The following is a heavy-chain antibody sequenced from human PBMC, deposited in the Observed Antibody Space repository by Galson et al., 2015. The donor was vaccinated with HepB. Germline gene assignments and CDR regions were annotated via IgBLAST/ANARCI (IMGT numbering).Heavy chain of an antibody. CDR1: GGSISNSY. J-gene: IGHJ5*02. D-gene: IGHD5-18*01. CDR2: FHISGKT. CDR3: ARVRYRGYSYGWFDP. Sequence: LSLTCTVSGGSISNSYWSWIRQPAGKGLEWIGHFHISGKTNYNPSLKSRVTMSVDTSKNQFSLRLSSVTAADTAVYYCARVRYRGYSYGWFDPWGQGTLVAVSS. V-gene: IGHV4-4*07.